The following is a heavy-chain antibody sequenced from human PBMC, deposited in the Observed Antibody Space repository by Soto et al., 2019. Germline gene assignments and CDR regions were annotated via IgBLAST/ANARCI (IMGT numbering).Heavy chain of an antibody. CDR2: IDWDDDK. Sequence: SGPTLVNPTQTLTLPCTFSGFSLSTSGMCVNWIRQPPGKALEWLALIDWDDDKYYSTSLKTRLTISKDTSKNQVVLTMTNMDPVDTATYYCARSFCIYGSATSYIYAFWGQGTLVTVSS. CDR1: GFSLSTSGMC. D-gene: IGHD2-2*01. CDR3: ARSFCIYGSATSYIYAF. V-gene: IGHV2-70*01. J-gene: IGHJ4*02.